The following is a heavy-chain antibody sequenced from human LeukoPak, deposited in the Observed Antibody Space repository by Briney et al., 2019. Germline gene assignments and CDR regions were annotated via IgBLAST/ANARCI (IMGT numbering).Heavy chain of an antibody. CDR1: GFTFSSYE. D-gene: IGHD2-2*01. CDR2: ISSSGSTI. Sequence: SGGSLRLSCAASGFTFSSYEMNWVRQAPGKGLEWVSYISSSGSTIYYADSVKGRFTISRDNAKNSLYLQMNSLGAEDTAMYFCARRMPGDAFDVWGQGTMVTVSS. CDR3: ARRMPGDAFDV. J-gene: IGHJ3*01. V-gene: IGHV3-48*03.